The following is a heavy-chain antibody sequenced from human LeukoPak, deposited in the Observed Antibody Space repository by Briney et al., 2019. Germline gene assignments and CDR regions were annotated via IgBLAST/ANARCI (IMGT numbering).Heavy chain of an antibody. V-gene: IGHV3-23*01. CDR1: EFTFNSYA. CDR3: AKSRAALVVRGVGPHS. CDR2: IAGSGGST. Sequence: GGSLRLSCAASEFTFNSYAMSWVRQAPGKGLEWVSTIAGSGGSTYYTDSVKGRFTISRDNSNNALYLQMDSLRPEDTAVYYCAKSRAALVVRGVGPHSWGQGTLVTVSS. D-gene: IGHD3-10*01. J-gene: IGHJ4*02.